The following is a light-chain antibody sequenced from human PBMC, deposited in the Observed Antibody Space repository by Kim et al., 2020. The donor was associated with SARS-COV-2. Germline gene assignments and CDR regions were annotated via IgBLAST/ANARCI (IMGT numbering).Light chain of an antibody. CDR1: KLGEKY. V-gene: IGLV3-1*01. CDR2: QDT. J-gene: IGLJ3*02. CDR3: QAWDNTWV. Sequence: VSPGQKVTITCLGDKLGEKYSSWDQQPPGQAPVLVIFQDTKWPPGIPERFAGSNSGNTATLTISAAQAMDEADYYCQAWDNTWVFGGGTQLTVL.